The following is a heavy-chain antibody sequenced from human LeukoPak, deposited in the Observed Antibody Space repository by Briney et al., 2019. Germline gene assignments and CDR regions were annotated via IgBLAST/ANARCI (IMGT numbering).Heavy chain of an antibody. CDR2: MFDDGST. Sequence: PSQTLSLTCTVSGGSISSGSYYWSWIRQPPGKGLEFIAYMFDDGSTNYNASLKSRVTISVDTSKNQFSLKVTSVTAADTAVYYCARGRLPRGHPYFDYWGPGTLVTVSS. J-gene: IGHJ4*02. CDR3: ARGRLPRGHPYFDY. V-gene: IGHV4-61*01. D-gene: IGHD6-25*01. CDR1: GGSISSGSYY.